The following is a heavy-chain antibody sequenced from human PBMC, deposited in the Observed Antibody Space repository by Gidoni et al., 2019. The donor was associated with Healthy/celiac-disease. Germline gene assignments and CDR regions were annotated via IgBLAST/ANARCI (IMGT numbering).Heavy chain of an antibody. J-gene: IGHJ5*02. Sequence: GAEVKKPGASVKVSCKASGYTFTGYYMHWVRQAPGQGLEWMGWINPNSGGTNYAQKFQGRVTMTRDTSISTAYMELSRLRSDDTAVYYCARRGYYYDSSGPSEWLDPWGQGTLVTVSS. D-gene: IGHD3-22*01. CDR2: INPNSGGT. CDR1: GYTFTGYY. V-gene: IGHV1-2*02. CDR3: ARRGYYYDSSGPSEWLDP.